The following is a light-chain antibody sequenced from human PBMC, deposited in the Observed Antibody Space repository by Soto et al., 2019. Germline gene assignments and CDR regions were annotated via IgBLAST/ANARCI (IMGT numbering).Light chain of an antibody. CDR1: QGIRND. Sequence: AIKMTQSPSSLSASVGDRVTITCRASQGIRNDLGWYQQKPGKAPNLLIYAASSLQSGVPSRFSGSGSGTDFTLTITSLQPDDFATYFCQHYNSYPYSFGQGTKLEI. CDR2: AAS. CDR3: QHYNSYPYS. J-gene: IGKJ2*03. V-gene: IGKV1-6*01.